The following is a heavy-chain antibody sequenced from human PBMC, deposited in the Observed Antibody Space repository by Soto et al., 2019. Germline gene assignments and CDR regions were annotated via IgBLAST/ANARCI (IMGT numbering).Heavy chain of an antibody. CDR1: GYTFTGYY. CDR3: ARDGIHALRYFDWFYGMDV. CDR2: INPNSGGT. V-gene: IGHV1-2*04. J-gene: IGHJ6*02. Sequence: GASVKVSCKASGYTFTGYYMHWVRQAPGQGLEWMGWINPNSGGTNYAQKFQGWVTMTRDTSISTAYMELSRLRSDDTAVYYCARDGIHALRYFDWFYGMDVWGQGTTVTVSS. D-gene: IGHD3-9*01.